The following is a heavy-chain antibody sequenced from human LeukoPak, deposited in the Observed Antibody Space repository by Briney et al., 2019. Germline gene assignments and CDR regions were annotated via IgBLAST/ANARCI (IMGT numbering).Heavy chain of an antibody. V-gene: IGHV4-59*01. D-gene: IGHD2-8*01. CDR2: IYYSGST. CDR1: GGSISSYY. CDR3: ARGDVLMVYAIGYYYMDV. J-gene: IGHJ6*03. Sequence: SETLSLTCTVSGGSISSYYWSWIRQPPGKGLEWIGYIYYSGSTNYNPSLKSRVTISVDTSKNQFSLKLSSVTAADTAVCYCARGDVLMVYAIGYYYMDVWGKGTTVTVSS.